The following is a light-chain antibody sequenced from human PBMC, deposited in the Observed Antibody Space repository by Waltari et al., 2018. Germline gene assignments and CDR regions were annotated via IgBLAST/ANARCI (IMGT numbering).Light chain of an antibody. CDR2: EAF. J-gene: IGKJ5*01. CDR3: QQSWHNPPT. V-gene: IGKV1-39*01. Sequence: DVQMTQSPSSLSASLGDRVTITCRPSEEIKIHCGWYQQTPGQAPKLLIYEAFILQPGVPSRFSGSASGTHFTLTIDILQPDDFATYYCQQSWHNPPTFGQGTRLDI. CDR1: EEIKIH.